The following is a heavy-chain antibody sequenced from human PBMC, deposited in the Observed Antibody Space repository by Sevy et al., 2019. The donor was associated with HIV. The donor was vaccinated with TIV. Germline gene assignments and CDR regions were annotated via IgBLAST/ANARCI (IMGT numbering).Heavy chain of an antibody. D-gene: IGHD3-22*01. Sequence: GGSLRLSCAASGFTFSGSAMHWVRQASGKGLEWVGRIRSKANSYATAYAASVKGRFTTTRDDSKNTAYLQMNSLKTEDTAVYYCTSPHYYEGYWGQGTLVTVSS. J-gene: IGHJ4*02. CDR3: TSPHYYEGY. V-gene: IGHV3-73*01. CDR2: IRSKANSYAT. CDR1: GFTFSGSA.